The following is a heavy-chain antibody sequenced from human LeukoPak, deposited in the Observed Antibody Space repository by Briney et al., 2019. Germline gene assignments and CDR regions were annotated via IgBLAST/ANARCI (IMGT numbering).Heavy chain of an antibody. CDR1: GGSISSSSYY. Sequence: SETLSLTCTVSGGSISSSSYYWGWIRQPPGKGLEWIGSIYYSWSTYYNPSLKSRVTISVDTFKNQFSLKLSSVTAADTAVYYCATSGYDFWSGYSLYYFDYWGQGTLVTVSS. V-gene: IGHV4-39*01. D-gene: IGHD3-3*01. J-gene: IGHJ4*02. CDR3: ATSGYDFWSGYSLYYFDY. CDR2: IYYSWST.